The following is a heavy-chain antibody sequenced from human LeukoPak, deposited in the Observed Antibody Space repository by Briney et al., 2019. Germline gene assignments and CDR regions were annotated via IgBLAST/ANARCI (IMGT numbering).Heavy chain of an antibody. J-gene: IGHJ3*02. Sequence: GGSLRLSCAASGFTFSSYAMSWVRQAPGKGLEWVSAISGSGGSTYYADSVKGRFTISRDNSKNTLYLQMNSLRAEDTAVYYCATDPSIAARRSPGGAFDIWGQGTMVIVSS. D-gene: IGHD6-6*01. CDR3: ATDPSIAARRSPGGAFDI. CDR2: ISGSGGST. V-gene: IGHV3-23*01. CDR1: GFTFSSYA.